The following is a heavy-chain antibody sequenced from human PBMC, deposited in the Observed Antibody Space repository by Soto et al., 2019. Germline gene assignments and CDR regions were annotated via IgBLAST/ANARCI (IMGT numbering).Heavy chain of an antibody. Sequence: QVQLQESGPGLVKPSQTLSLTCTVSGDSFGRGGYFWSWIRQHPGKGLEWIGYSYYSGSTYYNPSLKSRVTLSADTSKNQFSLQLSSATAADTAVSYCARDNRRGGDCFFDSWGQGPLVSVSS. J-gene: IGHJ4*02. V-gene: IGHV4-31*03. CDR3: ARDNRRGGDCFFDS. D-gene: IGHD2-21*02. CDR2: SYYSGST. CDR1: GDSFGRGGYF.